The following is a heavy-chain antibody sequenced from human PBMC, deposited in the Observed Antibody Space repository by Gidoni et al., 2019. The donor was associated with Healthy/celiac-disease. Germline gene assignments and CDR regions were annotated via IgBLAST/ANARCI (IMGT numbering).Heavy chain of an antibody. CDR3: ARDQGAYYYGSGSYYLSDGMDV. V-gene: IGHV3-74*01. CDR1: GFTFSSYW. J-gene: IGHJ6*02. CDR2: INRDGSST. D-gene: IGHD3-10*01. Sequence: EVQLVESVGGLVQPGGSLRLSCAASGFTFSSYWMHCVRQAPGKGLVWVSRINRDGSSTSYADSVKGRFTISRDNAKNTLYLQMNSLRAEDTAVYYCARDQGAYYYGSGSYYLSDGMDVWGQGTTVTVSS.